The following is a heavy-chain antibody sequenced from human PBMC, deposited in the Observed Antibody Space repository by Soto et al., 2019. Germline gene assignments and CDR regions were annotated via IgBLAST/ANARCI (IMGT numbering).Heavy chain of an antibody. CDR1: GFTLSTYW. Sequence: EVQLVESGGGLVQPGGSLRLSCAASGFTLSTYWMHWVRQDPGKGLVWVSRINSDGSSTNYADSVKGRFTISRDNAKNTLYLLMNSLRAEDTAVYYCVRGSGFQAGVCAYWGQGTLVTVSS. D-gene: IGHD6-25*01. J-gene: IGHJ4*02. CDR3: VRGSGFQAGVCAY. V-gene: IGHV3-74*01. CDR2: INSDGSST.